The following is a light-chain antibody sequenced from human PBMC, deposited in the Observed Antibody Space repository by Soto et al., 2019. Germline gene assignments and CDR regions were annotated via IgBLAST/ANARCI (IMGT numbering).Light chain of an antibody. V-gene: IGKV1-39*01. CDR3: QQSYSARWT. J-gene: IGKJ1*01. CDR1: ESISSF. CDR2: GAS. Sequence: DIQMTQSPSTLSASVGDRVTITCRASESISSFLIWYQQTPGKAPKVLIYGASSLQTGVPSRFGGSGSGTDFTLTIDSLQPEDFAIYYCQQSYSARWTFGQGTKMEIK.